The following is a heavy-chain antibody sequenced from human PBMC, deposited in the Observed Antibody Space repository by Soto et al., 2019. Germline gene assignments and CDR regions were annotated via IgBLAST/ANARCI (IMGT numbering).Heavy chain of an antibody. CDR3: ARDFVQYYYGSGSYPNYYYGMDV. J-gene: IGHJ6*02. CDR1: GVSISSSNW. V-gene: IGHV4-4*02. Sequence: SETLSLTCAVSGVSISSSNWWSWVRQPPGKGLEWIGEIYHSGSTNYNQSLKSRVTISVDKSKNQFSLKLSSVTAADTAVYYCARDFVQYYYGSGSYPNYYYGMDVWGQGTTVTVSS. CDR2: IYHSGST. D-gene: IGHD3-10*01.